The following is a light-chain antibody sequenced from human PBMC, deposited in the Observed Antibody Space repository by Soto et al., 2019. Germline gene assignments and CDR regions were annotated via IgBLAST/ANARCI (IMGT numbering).Light chain of an antibody. J-gene: IGKJ1*01. CDR3: LQHYNYSWT. Sequence: DIQMTQSPSSLSASLGYRVTITFRASQGIRNDLGWYQQRPGKAPKRLIYAASTLQPGVPSRFSGSGSGTDFTLTISSLQPEDFATYYCLQHYNYSWTFGQGTKVDI. V-gene: IGKV1-17*01. CDR1: QGIRND. CDR2: AAS.